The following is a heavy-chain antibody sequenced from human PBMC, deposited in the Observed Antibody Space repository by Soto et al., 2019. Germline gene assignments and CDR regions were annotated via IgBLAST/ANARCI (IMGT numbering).Heavy chain of an antibody. Sequence: PGGSLRLSCAASGFTFSSYGMHWVRQAPGKGLEWVAVIWYDGSNKYYADSVKGRFTISRGNSKNTLYLQMNSLGAEDTAVYYSAKVRTGPHDAFDIWGQGTMVTVS. D-gene: IGHD7-27*01. CDR3: AKVRTGPHDAFDI. J-gene: IGHJ3*02. CDR1: GFTFSSYG. CDR2: IWYDGSNK. V-gene: IGHV3-33*06.